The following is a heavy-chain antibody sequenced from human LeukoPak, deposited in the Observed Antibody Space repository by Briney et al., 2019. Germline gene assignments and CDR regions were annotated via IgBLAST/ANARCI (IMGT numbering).Heavy chain of an antibody. D-gene: IGHD6-13*01. CDR2: INPNSGGT. V-gene: IGHV1-2*02. CDR3: ARGLSIAAAGPNY. CDR1: GYTFTGYY. J-gene: IGHJ4*02. Sequence: ASVKVSCKAFGYTFTGYYMHWVRQAPGQGLEWMGWINPNSGGTNYAQKFQGRVTMTRDTSISTAYMELSRLRSDDTAVYYCARGLSIAAAGPNYWGQGTLVTVSS.